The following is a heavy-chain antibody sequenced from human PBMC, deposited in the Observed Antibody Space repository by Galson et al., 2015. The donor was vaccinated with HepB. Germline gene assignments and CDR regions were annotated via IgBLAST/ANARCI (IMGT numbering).Heavy chain of an antibody. CDR3: AKDWSSSWYYYYYYMDV. J-gene: IGHJ6*03. CDR1: GFTFSSYA. D-gene: IGHD6-13*01. V-gene: IGHV3-23*01. Sequence: SLRLSCAASGFTFSSYAMSWVRQAPGKGLEWVSAISGSGGSTYYADSVKGRFTISRDNSKNTLYLQMNSLRAEDTAVYYCAKDWSSSWYYYYYYMDVWGKGTTVTVSS. CDR2: ISGSGGST.